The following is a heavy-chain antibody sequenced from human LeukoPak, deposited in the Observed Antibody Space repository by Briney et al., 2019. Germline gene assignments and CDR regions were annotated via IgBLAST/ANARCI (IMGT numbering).Heavy chain of an antibody. D-gene: IGHD2-21*02. Sequence: GGSLRLSCAASGFTFSSYGMHWVRQAPGKGLEWVAFIRYDGSNKYYADSVKGRFTISRDNSKNTPYLQMNSLRAEDTAVYYCAKIRVVVTAIDAFDIWGQGTMVTVSS. CDR1: GFTFSSYG. CDR2: IRYDGSNK. J-gene: IGHJ3*02. CDR3: AKIRVVVTAIDAFDI. V-gene: IGHV3-30*02.